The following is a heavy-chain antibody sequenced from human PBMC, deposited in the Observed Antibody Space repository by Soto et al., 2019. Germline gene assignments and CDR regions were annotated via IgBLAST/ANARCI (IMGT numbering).Heavy chain of an antibody. CDR2: ISGSGGST. Sequence: HPGGSLRLSCAASGFTFSSYAMSWVRQAPGKGLEWVSAISGSGGSTYYADSVKGRFTISRDNSKNTLYLQMNSLRAEDTAVYYCASPVLRFLEWMTPLYYYGMDVWGQGTTVTVSS. D-gene: IGHD3-3*01. J-gene: IGHJ6*02. CDR1: GFTFSSYA. V-gene: IGHV3-23*01. CDR3: ASPVLRFLEWMTPLYYYGMDV.